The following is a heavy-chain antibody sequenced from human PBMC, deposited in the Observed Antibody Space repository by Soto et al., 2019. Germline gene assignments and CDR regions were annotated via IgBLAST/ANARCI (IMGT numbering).Heavy chain of an antibody. CDR3: ARDLYTIFGVVTDAFDI. V-gene: IGHV3-11*01. J-gene: IGHJ3*02. CDR2: ISSSGSTI. CDR1: GFTFSDYY. Sequence: GGSLRLSCAASGFTFSDYYVSWIRQAPGKGLEWVSYISSSGSTIYYADSVKGRFTISRDNAKNSLYLQMNSLRAEDTAVYYCARDLYTIFGVVTDAFDIWGQGTMVTVSS. D-gene: IGHD3-3*01.